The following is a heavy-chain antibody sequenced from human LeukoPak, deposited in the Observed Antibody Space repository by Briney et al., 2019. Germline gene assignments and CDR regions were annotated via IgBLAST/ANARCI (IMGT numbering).Heavy chain of an antibody. CDR2: IYYSAST. D-gene: IGHD3-16*02. J-gene: IGHJ3*02. CDR3: ARVTYCDYIWGSYRATDAFDI. V-gene: IGHV4-59*01. CDR1: GGSISSYY. Sequence: PSETLSLTCTVSGGSISSYYWSWIRQPPGKGLEWIGYIYYSASTNYNPSLKSRVTISVDTSKNQFSLKLSSVTAADTAVYYCARVTYCDYIWGSYRATDAFDIWGQGTMVTVSS.